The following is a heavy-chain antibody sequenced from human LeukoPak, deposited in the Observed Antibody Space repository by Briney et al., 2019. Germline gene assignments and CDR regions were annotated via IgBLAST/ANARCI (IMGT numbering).Heavy chain of an antibody. CDR1: GGSISSYY. Sequence: SETLSLTCTVSGGSISSYYWSWIRQPAGKGLEWIGRIYTSGSTSYNPSLKSRVTMSVDTSKNQFSLKLSSVTAADTAVYYCARDLRLYSSSWSFDYWGQGTLVTVSS. CDR3: ARDLRLYSSSWSFDY. D-gene: IGHD6-13*01. J-gene: IGHJ4*02. CDR2: IYTSGST. V-gene: IGHV4-4*07.